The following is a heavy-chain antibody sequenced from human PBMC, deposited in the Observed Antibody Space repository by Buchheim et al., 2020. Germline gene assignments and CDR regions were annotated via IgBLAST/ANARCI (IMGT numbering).Heavy chain of an antibody. D-gene: IGHD3-22*01. Sequence: QVQLVESGGGLVKPGGSLRLSCAASGFMFSDHYMSWIRQAPGKGLEWVSYISGSGITISYADSVKGRFAISRDNAKKSLYLHMNSLRAEDTAVYYCARVGGYYHSSGYYYPYYFENWGQGTL. J-gene: IGHJ4*02. V-gene: IGHV3-11*01. CDR1: GFMFSDHY. CDR3: ARVGGYYHSSGYYYPYYFEN. CDR2: ISGSGITI.